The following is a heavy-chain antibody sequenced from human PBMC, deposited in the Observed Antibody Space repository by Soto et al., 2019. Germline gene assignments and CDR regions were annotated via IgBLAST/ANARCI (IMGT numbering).Heavy chain of an antibody. V-gene: IGHV6-1*01. D-gene: IGHD2-2*01. J-gene: IGHJ3*02. Sequence: SQTLSLTCAISGDSVSSNSAAWNWIRQSPSRGLEWLGRTYYRSKWYNDYAVSVKSRITINPDTSKNQFSLQLSSVTPEDTAVYYCARDQVVVVPAAMRDAFDIWGQGTMVTVSS. CDR2: TYYRSKWYN. CDR3: ARDQVVVVPAAMRDAFDI. CDR1: GDSVSSNSAA.